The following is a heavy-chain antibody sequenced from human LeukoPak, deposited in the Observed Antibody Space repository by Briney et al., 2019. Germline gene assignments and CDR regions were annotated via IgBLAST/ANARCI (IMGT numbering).Heavy chain of an antibody. CDR2: IYPGDSDT. CDR1: GYSFTSYW. J-gene: IGHJ4*02. D-gene: IGHD2-15*01. CDR3: ARHSTIGYCSGGSCYGGKYFDY. Sequence: GESLKISCKGSGYSFTSYWISWVRQMPGKGLEWMGIIYPGDSDTRYSPSFQGQVTISADKSISTAYLQWSSLKASDTAMYYCARHSTIGYCSGGSCYGGKYFDYWGQGTLVTVSS. V-gene: IGHV5-51*01.